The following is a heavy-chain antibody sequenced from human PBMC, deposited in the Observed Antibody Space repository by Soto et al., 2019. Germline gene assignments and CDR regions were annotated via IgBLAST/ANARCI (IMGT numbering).Heavy chain of an antibody. CDR3: AGGPCSLMSWDLYN. Sequence: GGSLRLSCAASGVTFSSYGMHWVRQAPGKGLEWVAVIWRDGSNENYAESVRGRFTISRDNSKNTLYLQMNSLRLEDTAVYYCAGGPCSLMSWDLYNWGKRSLVTVSS. CDR1: GVTFSSYG. D-gene: IGHD2-15*01. V-gene: IGHV3-33*01. J-gene: IGHJ4*02. CDR2: IWRDGSNE.